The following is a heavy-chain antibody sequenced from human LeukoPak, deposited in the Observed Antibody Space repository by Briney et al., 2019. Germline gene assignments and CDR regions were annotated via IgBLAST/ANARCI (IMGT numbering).Heavy chain of an antibody. CDR3: ATDRLYYDSSGYHPVFDY. J-gene: IGHJ4*02. CDR1: GYTLTELS. D-gene: IGHD3-22*01. Sequence: ASVKVSCKVSGYTLTELSMHWVRQAPGKGLEWMGGFDPEDGETIYAQKFQGRVTMTEDTSTDTAYMELSSLRSEDKAVYYCATDRLYYDSSGYHPVFDYWGQGTLVTVSS. CDR2: FDPEDGET. V-gene: IGHV1-24*01.